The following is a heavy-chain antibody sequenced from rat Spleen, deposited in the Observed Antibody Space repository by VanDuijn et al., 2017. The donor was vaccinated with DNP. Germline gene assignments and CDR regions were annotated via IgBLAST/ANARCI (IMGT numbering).Heavy chain of an antibody. Sequence: EVQLVESGGGLVQPGRSMKLSCAASGFTFSNFDMAWVRQAPTKGLEWVATISTSGGSTYYRDSVKGRFTISRDNAKSTLYLQMNSLRSEDTATYFCGRDTGHWGQGVTVTVSS. CDR3: GRDTGH. V-gene: IGHV5-25*01. J-gene: IGHJ2*01. CDR1: GFTFSNFD. D-gene: IGHD4-2*01. CDR2: ISTSGGST.